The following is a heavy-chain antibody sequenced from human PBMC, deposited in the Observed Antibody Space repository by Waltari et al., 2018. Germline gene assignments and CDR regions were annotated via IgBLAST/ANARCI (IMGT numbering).Heavy chain of an antibody. V-gene: IGHV5-51*01. J-gene: IGHJ3*02. CDR2: TYPGDSDT. D-gene: IGHD3-16*01. CDR1: TYSFTNYW. Sequence: EVQLVQSGAEVKKPGESLMISCQGSTYSFTNYWIGWGRQMSGKGLEWMGVTYPGDSDTRYSPSFQGQVTISADKSISTAYLQWSSLKASDTAMYYCARLKGDRPTDAFHIWGQGTMVTVSS. CDR3: ARLKGDRPTDAFHI.